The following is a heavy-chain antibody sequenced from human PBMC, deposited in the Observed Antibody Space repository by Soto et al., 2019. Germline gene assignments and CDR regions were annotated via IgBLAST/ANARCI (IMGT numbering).Heavy chain of an antibody. CDR1: GGSVNSGDYY. CDR3: ARTDVSGVFGLDV. J-gene: IGHJ6*02. CDR2: IYHSGTT. V-gene: IGHV4-30-4*01. Sequence: QVQLQESGPGLVKPSQTLSLTCTVSGGSVNSGDYYWSWIRQPPGKGLEWIGYIYHSGTTFYNPSLKSRVTMSVDTSKNQFSLNLNSVTAADTAVYYCARTDVSGVFGLDVWGQGTTVTVSS. D-gene: IGHD3-10*01.